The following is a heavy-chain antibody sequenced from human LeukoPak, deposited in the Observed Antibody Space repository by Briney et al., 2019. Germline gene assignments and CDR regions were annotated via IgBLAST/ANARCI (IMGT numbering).Heavy chain of an antibody. CDR1: GGSISSSSYY. Sequence: PSETLSLTCTVSGGSISSSSYYWGWIRQPPGKGLEWIGSIYYSGSTYYNPSLKSRVTISVDTSKNQFSLKLSSVTAADTAVYYCRYSGYDYRLNWFDPWGQGTLVTVSS. CDR2: IYYSGST. J-gene: IGHJ5*02. D-gene: IGHD5-12*01. CDR3: RYSGYDYRLNWFDP. V-gene: IGHV4-39*07.